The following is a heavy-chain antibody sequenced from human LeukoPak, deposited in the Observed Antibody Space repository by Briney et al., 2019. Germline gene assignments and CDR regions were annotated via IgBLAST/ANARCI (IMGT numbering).Heavy chain of an antibody. V-gene: IGHV1-18*01. CDR2: ISAYNGNT. D-gene: IGHD5-12*01. J-gene: IGHJ4*02. CDR3: ARDQYSGYDSSFDY. Sequence: ASVKVSCKASGYTFTSYGISWVRQAPRQGLEWMGWISAYNGNTNYAQKLQGRVTMTTDTSTSTAYMELRSLRSDDTAVYYCARDQYSGYDSSFDYWGQGTLVTVSS. CDR1: GYTFTSYG.